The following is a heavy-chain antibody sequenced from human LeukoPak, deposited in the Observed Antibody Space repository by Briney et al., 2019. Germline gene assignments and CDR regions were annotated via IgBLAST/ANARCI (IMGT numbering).Heavy chain of an antibody. J-gene: IGHJ5*02. Sequence: TGGSLRLSCAASGFTFSSYAMSWVRQAPGKGLEWVSAISGSGGSTYYADSVKGRFTISRDNSKNTLYLQMNSLRAEDTAVYYCAKDRYYYDSSGSNWFDPWSQGTLVTVSS. V-gene: IGHV3-23*01. CDR3: AKDRYYYDSSGSNWFDP. CDR2: ISGSGGST. CDR1: GFTFSSYA. D-gene: IGHD3-22*01.